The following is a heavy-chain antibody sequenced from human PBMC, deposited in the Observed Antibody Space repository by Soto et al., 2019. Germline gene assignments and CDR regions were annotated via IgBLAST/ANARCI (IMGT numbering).Heavy chain of an antibody. J-gene: IGHJ6*02. CDR3: TGGRDYSARSGYIPNYYYYGMDV. Sequence: PGGSLRLSCAASGFTFSNAWMNWVRQAPGKGLEWVGRIKSKTDGGTTDYAAPVKGRFTISRDDSKKTLYLQMNSLKTEDTAVYYCTGGRDYSARSGYIPNYYYYGMDVWGQGTTVTVSS. CDR2: IKSKTDGGTT. D-gene: IGHD3-22*01. V-gene: IGHV3-15*07. CDR1: GFTFSNAW.